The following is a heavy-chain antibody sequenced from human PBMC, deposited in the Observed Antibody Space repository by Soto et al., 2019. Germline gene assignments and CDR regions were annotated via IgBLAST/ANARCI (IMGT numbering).Heavy chain of an antibody. D-gene: IGHD3-22*01. V-gene: IGHV3-48*01. J-gene: IGHJ3*02. Sequence: PGGSLRLSCAASGFTFSSYIMNWVRQAPGKGLEWFSYISTRGNVIKYADSVKGRFTISRDNSKNTLYLQMNSLRAEDTAVYYCAKDIASYEVVVIPRVNAFDIWGQGTKVTVSS. CDR1: GFTFSSYI. CDR2: ISTRGNVI. CDR3: AKDIASYEVVVIPRVNAFDI.